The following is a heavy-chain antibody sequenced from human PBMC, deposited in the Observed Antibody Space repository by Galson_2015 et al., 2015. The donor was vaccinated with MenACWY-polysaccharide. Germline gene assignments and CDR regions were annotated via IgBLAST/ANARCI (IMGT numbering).Heavy chain of an antibody. J-gene: IGHJ4*02. Sequence: TFTSYDINWVRQATGQGLEWMGWMNPNSGNTGYPQKFQGRVTMTRNTSISTAYMELSSLRSEDTAVYYCAKSRGAAAADYWGQGTLVTVSS. CDR3: AKSRGAAAADY. CDR2: MNPNSGNT. CDR1: TFTSYD. D-gene: IGHD6-13*01. V-gene: IGHV1-8*01.